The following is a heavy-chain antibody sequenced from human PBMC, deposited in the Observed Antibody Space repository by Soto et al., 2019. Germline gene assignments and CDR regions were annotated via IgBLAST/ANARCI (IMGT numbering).Heavy chain of an antibody. Sequence: VTLSLTCAFLGGSITDNYLSWIRQTPEKGLEWIGDMHYTGCSFSNPSRQSRAAMSSDKSINEFTLQLTSVTAADTAVYYCASSYGNAWYTYWGQGIQVTVSS. CDR3: ASSYGNAWYTY. J-gene: IGHJ4*02. CDR2: MHYTGCS. CDR1: GGSITDNY. D-gene: IGHD6-13*01. V-gene: IGHV4-59*01.